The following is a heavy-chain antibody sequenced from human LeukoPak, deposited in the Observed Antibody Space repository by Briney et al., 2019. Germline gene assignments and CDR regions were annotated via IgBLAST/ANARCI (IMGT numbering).Heavy chain of an antibody. CDR1: GFTFSSHE. V-gene: IGHV3-48*03. CDR3: ARGGYNGYDCDY. J-gene: IGHJ4*02. Sequence: GGSLRLSCAASGFTFSSHEMKWVRQAPGKGLEWVSYISSSGSTIYYADSVKGRFTISRDNAKNSLYLQMSSLRDEDTAVYYCARGGYNGYDCDYWGQGTLVTVSS. CDR2: ISSSGSTI. D-gene: IGHD5-12*01.